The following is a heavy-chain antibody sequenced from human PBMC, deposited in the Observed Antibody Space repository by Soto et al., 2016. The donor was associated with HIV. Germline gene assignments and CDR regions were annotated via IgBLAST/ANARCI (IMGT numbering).Heavy chain of an antibody. D-gene: IGHD7-27*01. CDR3: ARGTGDAFGIDY. Sequence: QVQLQESGPGLVKPSETLSLTCTFSGGSISSYYWNWIRQPPGKGLEWIGFIYYSGSTNYNPSLKSRVTISVDKSKNQFSLKLSSVTAADTAVYYCARGTGDAFGIDYWGQGTLVTVSS. V-gene: IGHV4-59*01. J-gene: IGHJ4*02. CDR2: IYYSGST. CDR1: GGSISSYY.